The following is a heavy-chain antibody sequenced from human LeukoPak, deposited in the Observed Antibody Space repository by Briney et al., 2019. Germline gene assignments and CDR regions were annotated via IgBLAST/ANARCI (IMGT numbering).Heavy chain of an antibody. CDR2: INHSGST. CDR3: ARDRDRHFDY. V-gene: IGHV4-34*01. Sequence: SETLSLTCAVYGGSFSGYYWSWIRQPPGKGLEWIGEINHSGSTYYNPSLKSRVTISVDTSKNQFSLKLSSVTAADTAVYYCARDRDRHFDYWGQGTLVTVSS. D-gene: IGHD2-21*01. J-gene: IGHJ4*02. CDR1: GGSFSGYY.